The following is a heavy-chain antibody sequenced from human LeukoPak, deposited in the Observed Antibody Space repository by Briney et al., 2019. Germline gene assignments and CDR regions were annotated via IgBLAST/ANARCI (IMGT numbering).Heavy chain of an antibody. CDR1: GYRFTSYW. CDR3: VRFGLASSLDY. V-gene: IGHV5-51*01. Sequence: GESLKISCKGSGYRFTSYWIGWVRQKPGKGLEWMGIIYPGDSDTRYSPSFQGQVTFSVDASISTAYLQLSGLRASDTAIYYCVRFGLASSLDYWGQGTLVTVSS. D-gene: IGHD6-13*01. CDR2: IYPGDSDT. J-gene: IGHJ4*02.